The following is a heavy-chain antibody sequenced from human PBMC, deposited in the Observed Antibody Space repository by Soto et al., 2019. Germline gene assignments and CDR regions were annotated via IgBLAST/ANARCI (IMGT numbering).Heavy chain of an antibody. Sequence: QLQLHESXPXLXXPXETLSLTXAVSGDSMSSSDYYWGWIRQPPGKGLEWIGSIYYSGSTYYNPSLQSRVAISVDTSKNQFSLKLKSVTAADTAIYYCARRTVNIRTFYSGLKTHCFDYWGQGAPVTVSS. V-gene: IGHV4-39*01. J-gene: IGHJ4*02. CDR2: IYYSGST. D-gene: IGHD6-19*01. CDR3: ARRTVNIRTFYSGLKTHCFDY. CDR1: GDSMSSSDYY.